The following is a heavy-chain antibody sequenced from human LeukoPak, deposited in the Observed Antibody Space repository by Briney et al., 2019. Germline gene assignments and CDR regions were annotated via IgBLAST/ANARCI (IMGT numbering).Heavy chain of an antibody. Sequence: SETLSLTCSVAGGSISSYYWGWIRRPPGKGREWLGYMYYSGSTNYNPSLKSRVTISVNKSKNQFSLKLTSVTAADTAVYYCARSAITLVRGVPIAFDIWGQGTLVTVSS. D-gene: IGHD3-10*01. CDR3: ARSAITLVRGVPIAFDI. J-gene: IGHJ3*02. CDR1: GGSISSYY. CDR2: MYYSGST. V-gene: IGHV4-59*01.